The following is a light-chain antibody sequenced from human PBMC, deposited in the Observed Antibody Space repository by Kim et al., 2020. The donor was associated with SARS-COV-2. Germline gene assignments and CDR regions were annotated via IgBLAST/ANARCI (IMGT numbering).Light chain of an antibody. CDR1: SSNIGSNP. CDR3: AAWDDSLNGYV. J-gene: IGLJ1*01. Sequence: GQRVTISGSGSSSNIGSNPVNWYQQLPGTAPKLRIYSNNQRPSGVPDRFSGSKSGTSASLAISGLQSEDEADYYCAAWDDSLNGYVFGTGTKVTVL. CDR2: SNN. V-gene: IGLV1-44*01.